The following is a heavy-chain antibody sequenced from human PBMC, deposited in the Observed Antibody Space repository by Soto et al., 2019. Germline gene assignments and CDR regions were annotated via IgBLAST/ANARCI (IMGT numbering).Heavy chain of an antibody. CDR2: IYYSGST. D-gene: IGHD2-15*01. Sequence: SETLSLTCTVSGGSISSGGYYWSWIRQHPGKGLEWIGYIYYSGSTYYNPSLKSRVTISVDTSKNQFSLKLNSVTAADTAVYYCVVAAQPYYFDYWGQGTLVTVSS. V-gene: IGHV4-31*03. CDR3: VVAAQPYYFDY. CDR1: GGSISSGGYY. J-gene: IGHJ4*02.